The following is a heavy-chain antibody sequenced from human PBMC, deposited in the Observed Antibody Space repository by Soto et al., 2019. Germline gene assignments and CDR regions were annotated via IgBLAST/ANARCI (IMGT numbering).Heavy chain of an antibody. Sequence: SETLSLTCTVSGGSISSYYCSWIRQPPGKGLEWIGYSYYTGSTKYNPSLKSRVTISVDTSKSQFSLKLSAVTAADTAVYYCATSYSGYDRHRYWGQGTLVTVSS. V-gene: IGHV4-59*01. D-gene: IGHD3-22*01. CDR1: GGSISSYY. CDR3: ATSYSGYDRHRY. CDR2: SYYTGST. J-gene: IGHJ4*02.